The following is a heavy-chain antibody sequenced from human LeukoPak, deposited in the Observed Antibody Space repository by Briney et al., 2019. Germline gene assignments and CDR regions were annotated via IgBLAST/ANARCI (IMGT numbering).Heavy chain of an antibody. Sequence: SETLSLTCTVSGGSISSYYWSWIRQPPGKGLEWIGYIYYSGSTNYNPSLKSRVTISVDTSMSQFSLKVSSVTAADTAVYYCARDRTVDDAFDIWGQGTMVTVSS. J-gene: IGHJ3*02. CDR3: ARDRTVDDAFDI. CDR1: GGSISSYY. V-gene: IGHV4-59*12. D-gene: IGHD7-27*01. CDR2: IYYSGST.